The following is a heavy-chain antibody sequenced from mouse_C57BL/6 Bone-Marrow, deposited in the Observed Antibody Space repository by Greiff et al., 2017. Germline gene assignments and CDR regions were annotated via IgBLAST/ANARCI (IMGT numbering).Heavy chain of an antibody. CDR2: VDPENGDT. J-gene: IGHJ1*03. V-gene: IGHV14-4*01. D-gene: IGHD2-2*01. Sequence: EVQLQQSGAELVRPGASVKLSCTASGFNIKDDYMHWVKQRPEQGLEWIGWVDPENGDTEYASKFQGKATITADTSSNTAYLQRSSLTSEDTAVYYCTTKGYDGGWYFDVWGTGTTVTVSS. CDR1: GFNIKDDY. CDR3: TTKGYDGGWYFDV.